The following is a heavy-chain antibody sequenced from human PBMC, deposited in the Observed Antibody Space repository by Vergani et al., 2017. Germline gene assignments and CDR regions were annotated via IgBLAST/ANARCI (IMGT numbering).Heavy chain of an antibody. D-gene: IGHD3-16*01. CDR2: IYYSGST. CDR1: GGSISSYY. CDR3: ARSWGGFDFDY. J-gene: IGHJ4*02. V-gene: IGHV4-59*01. Sequence: QVQLQESGPGLVKPSETLSLTCTVSGGSISSYYWSWIRQPPGKGLEWIGYIYYSGSTNYNPYLKSRVTISVDTSKNQFSLKLSSVTAADTAVYYCARSWGGFDFDYWGQGTLVTVSS.